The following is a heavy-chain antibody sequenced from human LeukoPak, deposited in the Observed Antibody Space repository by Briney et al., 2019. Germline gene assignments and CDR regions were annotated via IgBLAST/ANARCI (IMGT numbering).Heavy chain of an antibody. D-gene: IGHD2-2*01. CDR3: ARGVVVPVAGGANWFDP. Sequence: SETLSLTCTVSGGSISSSSYFWGWIRQPPGKGLEWIGSIFYSGSTYYNPSLKSRVTISVDTSKNQFSLKLSSVTAADTAVYYCARGVVVPVAGGANWFDPWGQGTLVTVSS. V-gene: IGHV4-39*07. J-gene: IGHJ5*02. CDR1: GGSISSSSYF. CDR2: IFYSGST.